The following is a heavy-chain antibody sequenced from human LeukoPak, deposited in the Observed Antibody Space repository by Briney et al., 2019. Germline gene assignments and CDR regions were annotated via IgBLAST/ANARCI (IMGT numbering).Heavy chain of an antibody. CDR2: VASDGST. Sequence: PVGSLRLSRAASGITVSSNYMSAVRQAPGKGLEWVSVVASDGSTKYADSVKGRFAISRDNSKNTLYLQMNSLRAEDTGVYYCAKATVGGYEDWGQGTLVTVSS. D-gene: IGHD5-12*01. J-gene: IGHJ4*02. V-gene: IGHV3-53*01. CDR3: AKATVGGYED. CDR1: GITVSSNY.